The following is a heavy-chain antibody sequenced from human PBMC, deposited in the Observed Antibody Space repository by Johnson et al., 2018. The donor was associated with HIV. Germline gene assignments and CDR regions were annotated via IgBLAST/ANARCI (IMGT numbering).Heavy chain of an antibody. J-gene: IGHJ3*02. CDR2: ISYDGSNK. Sequence: QVQLLESGGGVVQPGRSLRLSCAASGFTFSSYAMHWVRQAPGKGLEWVAVISYDGSNKYYADSVKGRFTISRDNSKNTLYLQMNSLRAEDTAVYYCARVGIVATILGAFDIWGQGTMVTVSS. D-gene: IGHD5-12*01. CDR1: GFTFSSYA. V-gene: IGHV3-30-3*01. CDR3: ARVGIVATILGAFDI.